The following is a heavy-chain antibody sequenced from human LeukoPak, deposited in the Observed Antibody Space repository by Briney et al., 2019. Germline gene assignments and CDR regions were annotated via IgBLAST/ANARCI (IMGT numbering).Heavy chain of an antibody. CDR2: ISSSSSYI. CDR1: GFTFSSYA. CDR3: ASSLVWVPAADDY. D-gene: IGHD2-2*01. Sequence: GGSLRLSCAASGFTFSSYAMSWVRQAPGRGLEWVSSISSSSSYIYYADSVKGRFTISRDNAKNSLYLQMNSLRAEDTAVYYCASSLVWVPAADDYWGQGTLVTVSS. J-gene: IGHJ4*02. V-gene: IGHV3-21*01.